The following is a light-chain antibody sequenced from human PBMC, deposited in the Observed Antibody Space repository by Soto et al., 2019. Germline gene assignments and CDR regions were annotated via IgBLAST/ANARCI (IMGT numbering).Light chain of an antibody. CDR2: SKN. CDR3: ALYRGSGNMV. CDR1: SGSVSILSY. Sequence: QAVVTQEPSFSVSPGETVTLTCGWTSGSVSILSYPSWYQQTPGQPPRTLIYSKNTRSSGVPDLFSGSIRGTKAALTIAGEQAEEDSHYYCALYRGSGNMVFGGGTKLTVL. J-gene: IGLJ3*02. V-gene: IGLV8-61*01.